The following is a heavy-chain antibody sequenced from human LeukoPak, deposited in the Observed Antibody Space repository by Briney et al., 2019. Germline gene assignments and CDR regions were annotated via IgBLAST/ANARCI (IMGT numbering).Heavy chain of an antibody. CDR3: ARDTSGWPEGDPFDI. CDR1: GGSISSATYY. V-gene: IGHV4-61*02. Sequence: PSETLSLTCTVSGGSISSATYYWSWIRQPAGKGLEWIGRIYTSGITNYNPSLKSRVTISLDTSRNHFSLNLRSVTAGDTAMYYCARDTSGWPEGDPFDIWGHGTMVTVSS. D-gene: IGHD6-19*01. J-gene: IGHJ3*02. CDR2: IYTSGIT.